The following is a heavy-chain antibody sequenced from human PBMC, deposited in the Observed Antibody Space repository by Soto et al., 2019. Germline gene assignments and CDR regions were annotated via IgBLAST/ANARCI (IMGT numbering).Heavy chain of an antibody. D-gene: IGHD1-26*01. Sequence: QVQLVQSGAEVKKPGASVKVSCKASGYTFTSYDINWVRQATGQGLEWMGWMNPNSGSAGYAQKFQGRVTMTRNTSISTAYMELSSLGSGDTAVYYCASPSGGTHSNGYYYGMDVWGQGTTVTVSS. J-gene: IGHJ6*02. CDR2: MNPNSGSA. V-gene: IGHV1-8*01. CDR3: ASPSGGTHSNGYYYGMDV. CDR1: GYTFTSYD.